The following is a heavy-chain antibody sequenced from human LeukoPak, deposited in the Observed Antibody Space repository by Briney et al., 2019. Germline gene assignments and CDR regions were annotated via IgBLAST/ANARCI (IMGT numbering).Heavy chain of an antibody. CDR1: AGSISSYY. J-gene: IGHJ4*02. V-gene: IGHV4-59*01. D-gene: IGHD3-16*02. CDR3: ARVPPNHVWGSYRLYFDY. CDR2: IYYSGST. Sequence: SETLSLTCTFSAGSISSYYWSWIRQPPGKGLEWIGYIYYSGSTNYNPSLKSRVTISVDTSKNQFSLKLSSVTAAVTAVYYCARVPPNHVWGSYRLYFDYWGQGTLVTVSS.